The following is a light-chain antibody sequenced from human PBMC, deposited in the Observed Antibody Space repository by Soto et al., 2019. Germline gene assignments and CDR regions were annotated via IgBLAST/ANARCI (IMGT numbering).Light chain of an antibody. CDR1: QSVTST. J-gene: IGKJ1*01. V-gene: IGKV3-15*01. CDR3: QQFHNWPRT. Sequence: EIVMTQSPATLSVSPGERATLSCRASQSVTSTLAWYQQKPGQAPRLLIYGASTRVTGIPARFSGSGSGTEFTLTITSLQSEDFAVYYCQQFHNWPRTFGQGTKVEIK. CDR2: GAS.